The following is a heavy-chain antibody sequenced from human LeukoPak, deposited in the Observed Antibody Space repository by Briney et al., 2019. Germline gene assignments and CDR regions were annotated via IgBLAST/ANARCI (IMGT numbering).Heavy chain of an antibody. CDR3: ARDRRGSGYDSRLFAY. CDR2: INAGNGNT. Sequence: ASVKVSCKASGYTFTSYAMHWVRQAPGQRLEWMGWINAGNGNTKYSQKFQGRVTITRDTSASTAYMELSSLRSEDTAVYYCARDRRGSGYDSRLFAYWGQGTLVTVSS. CDR1: GYTFTSYA. J-gene: IGHJ4*02. V-gene: IGHV1-3*01. D-gene: IGHD5-12*01.